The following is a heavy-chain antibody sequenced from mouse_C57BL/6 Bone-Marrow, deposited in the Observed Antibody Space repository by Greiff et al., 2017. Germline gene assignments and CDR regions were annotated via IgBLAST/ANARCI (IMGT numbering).Heavy chain of an antibody. CDR2: INPSTGGT. J-gene: IGHJ4*01. CDR1: GYSFTGYY. Sequence: VQLQQSGPELVKPGASVKISCKASGYSFTGYYMNWVKQSPEKSLEWIGEINPSTGGTTYNQKFKAKATLAVDKSSSTAYMQLKSLTSEDSAVYYSAREPYYDYTDYAMGYWGQGTSETVSS. V-gene: IGHV1-42*01. CDR3: AREPYYDYTDYAMGY. D-gene: IGHD2-4*01.